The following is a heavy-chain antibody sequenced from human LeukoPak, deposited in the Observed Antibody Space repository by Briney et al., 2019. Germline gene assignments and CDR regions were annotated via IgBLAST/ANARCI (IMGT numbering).Heavy chain of an antibody. J-gene: IGHJ3*02. CDR3: AKVMVRGVIRNAFDI. CDR1: GFTFNTYG. D-gene: IGHD3-10*01. V-gene: IGHV3-30*02. Sequence: GGSLRLSCAASGFTFNTYGMHWVRQAPGKGLEWVSFIRYDGINKYYADSVKGRFTISRDNAKNSLYLQMNSLRAEDTALYYCAKVMVRGVIRNAFDIWGQGTMVTVSS. CDR2: IRYDGINK.